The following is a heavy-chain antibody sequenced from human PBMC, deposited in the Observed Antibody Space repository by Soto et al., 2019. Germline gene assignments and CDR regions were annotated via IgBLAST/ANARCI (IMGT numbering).Heavy chain of an antibody. CDR3: ARNGGSTWYDLDS. CDR1: GGSFTGYY. CDR2: VSHRGRT. V-gene: IGHV4-34*01. Sequence: SETLSLTCAVNGGSFTGYYGCWIRQSPGKGLEWIGEVSHRGRTNYNPSLKSRVTISIDTSKNQFFLKLNSVTAADTGMYYCARNGGSTWYDLDSWGQGSVVTVSS. D-gene: IGHD6-13*01. J-gene: IGHJ4*02.